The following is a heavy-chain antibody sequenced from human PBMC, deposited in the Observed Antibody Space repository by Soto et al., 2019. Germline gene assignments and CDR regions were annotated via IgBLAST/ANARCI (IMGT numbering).Heavy chain of an antibody. CDR2: INPNSGGT. CDR1: GYTFTGYY. J-gene: IGHJ6*02. Sequence: ASVKASCKASGYTFTGYYMHWVRQAPGQGPEWMGWINPNSGGTNYAQKFQGWVTMTRDTSISTAYMELSRLRSDDTAVYYCARSQGVTQYYYYYGMDVWGQGTTVTVSS. D-gene: IGHD2-21*02. CDR3: ARSQGVTQYYYYYGMDV. V-gene: IGHV1-2*04.